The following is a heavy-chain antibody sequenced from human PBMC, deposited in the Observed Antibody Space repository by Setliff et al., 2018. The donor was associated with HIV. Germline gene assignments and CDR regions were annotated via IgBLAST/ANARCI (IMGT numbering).Heavy chain of an antibody. D-gene: IGHD3-9*01. V-gene: IGHV4-61*02. Sequence: SETLSLTCTVSDSGTYYWSWIRQPAGKGLEWIGRIYTSGSTNYNPSLKSRVTISVDTSKNQFSLKLSSVTAADTAVYYCAKAPARLRYHTAIGWGQGTLVTVSS. CDR1: DSGTYY. CDR3: AKAPARLRYHTAIG. CDR2: IYTSGST. J-gene: IGHJ4*02.